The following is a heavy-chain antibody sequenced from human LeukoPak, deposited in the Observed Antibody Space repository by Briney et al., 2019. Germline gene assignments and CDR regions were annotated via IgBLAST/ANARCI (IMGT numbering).Heavy chain of an antibody. CDR3: SRGSGWLSVY. CDR1: GFTFGDYL. D-gene: IGHD6-19*01. V-gene: IGHV3-49*03. Sequence: GGSLRLSCAASGFTFGDYLMSWFRQAPGKGLEWIGFISGETTEYAASVKGRFTISRDDSTSIAYLQMNSLTTEDTAVYYCSRGSGWLSVYWGQGTMVTVSS. J-gene: IGHJ4*02. CDR2: ISGETT.